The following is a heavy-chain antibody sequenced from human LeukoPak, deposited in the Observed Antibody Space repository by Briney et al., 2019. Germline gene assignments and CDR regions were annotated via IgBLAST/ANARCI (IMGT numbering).Heavy chain of an antibody. Sequence: PGGSLRLSCAASGFTFSSYSMNWVRQAPGKGLEWVSSISSSSSYIYYADSVKGRFTISRDNAKNSLYLQMNSLRAEDTAVYYCARDLEDFWSGYYLQGSWFDPWGQGTLVTVSS. V-gene: IGHV3-21*01. D-gene: IGHD3-3*01. CDR2: ISSSSSYI. CDR3: ARDLEDFWSGYYLQGSWFDP. J-gene: IGHJ5*02. CDR1: GFTFSSYS.